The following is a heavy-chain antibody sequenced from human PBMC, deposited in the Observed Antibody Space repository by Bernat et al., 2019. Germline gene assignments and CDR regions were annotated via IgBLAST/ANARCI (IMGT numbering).Heavy chain of an antibody. CDR2: IYTSGST. CDR1: GGSISSGSYY. D-gene: IGHD3-3*01. J-gene: IGHJ5*01. V-gene: IGHV4-61*02. CDR3: AGVIPWQILAKFDP. Sequence: QVQLQESGPGLVKPSQTLSLTCTVSGGSISSGSYYWSWIRQPAGKGMEWIGRIYTSGSTNYNPSLKSRVTISVDTSKSQFSLKVSSVTAADTAVYYCAGVIPWQILAKFDPWGQGTLVTVSS.